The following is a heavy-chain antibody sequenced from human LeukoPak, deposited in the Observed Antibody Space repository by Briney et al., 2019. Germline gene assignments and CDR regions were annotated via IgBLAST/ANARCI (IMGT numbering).Heavy chain of an antibody. D-gene: IGHD6-6*01. CDR3: ARTAGRTFDS. CDR2: IYPSDGST. J-gene: IGHJ4*02. Sequence: ASVKVSCKASGYSFTSNYIHWVRQAPGQGLEWMGMIYPSDGSTSYAQKFQGRVTVTRDTSTSTVYMELSSLRSEDTAVYYCARTAGRTFDSGGQGPLVPVSS. CDR1: GYSFTSNY. V-gene: IGHV1-46*01.